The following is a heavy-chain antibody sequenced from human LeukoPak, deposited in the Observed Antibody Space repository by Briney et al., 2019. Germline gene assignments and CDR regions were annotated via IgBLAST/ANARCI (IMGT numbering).Heavy chain of an antibody. CDR1: GLTFSSDA. CDR2: IGSVSSPI. D-gene: IGHD2-21*02. Sequence: GGSLRLSCAASGLTFSSDAMTWVRQAPGKGLEWIAYIGSVSSPIFYANSVKGRFTISRDNAKNSLYLQINCLRAEDTAVYYCARVVLRNSVVTALFDYWGQGTQVAVSS. J-gene: IGHJ4*02. CDR3: ARVVLRNSVVTALFDY. V-gene: IGHV3-48*04.